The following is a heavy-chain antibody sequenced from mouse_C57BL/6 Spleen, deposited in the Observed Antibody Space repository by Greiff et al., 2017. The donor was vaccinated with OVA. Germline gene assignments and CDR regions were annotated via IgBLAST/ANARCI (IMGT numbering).Heavy chain of an antibody. Sequence: EVMLVESGEGLVKPGGSLKLSCAASGFTFSSYAMSWVRQTPEKRLEWVAYISSGGDYIYYADTVKGRFTISRDNARNTLYLQMSSLKSEDTAMYYCTRDQGYYGSSPWYFDVWGTGTTVTVSS. D-gene: IGHD1-1*01. CDR1: GFTFSSYA. CDR2: ISSGGDYI. V-gene: IGHV5-9-1*02. J-gene: IGHJ1*03. CDR3: TRDQGYYGSSPWYFDV.